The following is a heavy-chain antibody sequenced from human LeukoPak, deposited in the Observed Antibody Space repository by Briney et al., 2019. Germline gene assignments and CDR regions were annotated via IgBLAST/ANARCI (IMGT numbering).Heavy chain of an antibody. J-gene: IGHJ4*02. V-gene: IGHV4-59*08. D-gene: IGHD5-24*01. CDR2: IYHNGFT. CDR1: GGSLTDFY. Sequence: PSETLSLTCSVSGGSLTDFYWSWIRQSPGTGLQWIGNIYHNGFTTYNPSLASRATISIDKSKIRSSLELTSVTAADTAIYYCVRQNRNGYNFNYFDYWGQGALVTVSS. CDR3: VRQNRNGYNFNYFDY.